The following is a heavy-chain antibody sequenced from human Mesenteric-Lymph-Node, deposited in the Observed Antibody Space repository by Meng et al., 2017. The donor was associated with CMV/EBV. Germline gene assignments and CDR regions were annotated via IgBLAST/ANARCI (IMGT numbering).Heavy chain of an antibody. D-gene: IGHD6-13*01. V-gene: IGHV4-59*01. J-gene: IGHJ6*02. CDR2: IYYSGST. Sequence: SETLSLTCTVSGGSISSYYWSWIRQPPGKGLVWLGYIYYSGSTNYNPSLNSRVTISVDTSKNQFSLKLSSVTAADTAVYYCARDLSSSSFFGMDVWGRGTTVTSP. CDR1: GGSISSYY. CDR3: ARDLSSSSFFGMDV.